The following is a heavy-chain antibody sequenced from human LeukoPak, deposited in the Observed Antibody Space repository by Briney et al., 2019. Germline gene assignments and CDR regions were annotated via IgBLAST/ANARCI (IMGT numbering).Heavy chain of an antibody. D-gene: IGHD6-19*01. CDR2: IYYSGST. V-gene: IGHV4-59*01. CDR3: ARSQWLANFYYFDY. CDR1: GGSISSYY. Sequence: PSETLSLTCTVSGGSISSYYWSWIRQPPGKGLEWIGYIYYSGSTNYNPSLKSRVTISVDTSKNQFSLKLSSVTAADTAVYYCARSQWLANFYYFDYWGQGTLVTVSS. J-gene: IGHJ4*02.